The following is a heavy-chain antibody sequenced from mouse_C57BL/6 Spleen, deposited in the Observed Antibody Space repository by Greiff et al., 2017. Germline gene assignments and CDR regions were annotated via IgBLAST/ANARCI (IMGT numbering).Heavy chain of an antibody. CDR2: INPNNGGT. J-gene: IGHJ1*03. CDR1: GYTFTDDY. Sequence: EVKLQQSGPELVKPGASVKISCKASGYTFTDDYMNWVKQSHGKSLEWIGDINPNNGGTSYNQKIKGKATLTVDKSSSTAYMELRSLTSEDSAVYYSASDYGRSYWYFAFWGTGTTVTVSS. D-gene: IGHD1-1*01. CDR3: ASDYGRSYWYFAF. V-gene: IGHV1-26*01.